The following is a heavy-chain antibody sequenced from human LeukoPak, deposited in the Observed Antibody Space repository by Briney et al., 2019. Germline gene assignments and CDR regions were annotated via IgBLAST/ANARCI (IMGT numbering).Heavy chain of an antibody. CDR2: IKQDGSEK. CDR3: ARGVYYDYVWGSYRYTGYGTDGTFFDY. J-gene: IGHJ4*02. Sequence: GGSLRLSCAASGFTFSSYWMSWVRQAPGKGLEWVANIKQDGSEKYYVDSVKGRFTISRDNAKNSLYLQMNSLRAEDTAVYYCARGVYYDYVWGSYRYTGYGTDGTFFDYWGQGTLVTVSS. CDR1: GFTFSSYW. V-gene: IGHV3-7*01. D-gene: IGHD3-16*02.